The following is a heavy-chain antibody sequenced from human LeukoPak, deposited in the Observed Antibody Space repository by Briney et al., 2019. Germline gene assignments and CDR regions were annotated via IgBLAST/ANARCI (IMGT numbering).Heavy chain of an antibody. CDR1: GGSISSYY. CDR2: LYYTGST. CDR3: ARTLPLGSGTFGLFDP. Sequence: SETLSLTCTVSGGSISSYYWSWIRQPPGKGLEWIGYLYYTGSTNYNPSLKSRVTMSVDTSKNQFSLRLSSLTAADTAVYYCARTLPLGSGTFGLFDPWGQGTLVTVSS. D-gene: IGHD3-10*02. V-gene: IGHV4-59*01. J-gene: IGHJ5*02.